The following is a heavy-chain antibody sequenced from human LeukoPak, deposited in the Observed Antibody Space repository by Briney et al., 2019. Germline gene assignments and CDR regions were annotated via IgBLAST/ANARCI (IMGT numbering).Heavy chain of an antibody. CDR1: GGSISRGGYY. CDR2: IYYSGST. D-gene: IGHD6-13*01. Sequence: SETLSLTCTVSGGSISRGGYYWSWIRQHPGKGLEWIGYIYYSGSTYYNPSLKSRVTISVDTSKNQFSLKLSSVTAADTAVYYCARVTGSIAAAGTPRWFDPWGQGTLVTVSS. CDR3: ARVTGSIAAAGTPRWFDP. V-gene: IGHV4-31*03. J-gene: IGHJ5*02.